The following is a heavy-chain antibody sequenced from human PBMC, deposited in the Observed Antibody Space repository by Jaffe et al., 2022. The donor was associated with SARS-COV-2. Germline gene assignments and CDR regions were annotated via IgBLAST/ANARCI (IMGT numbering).Heavy chain of an antibody. J-gene: IGHJ4*02. CDR2: INVGAGNR. V-gene: IGHV1-3*01. CDR3: ARTVGFTTGDH. Sequence: QVQLVQSGAEVQKPGASVKVSCKAFGYSFTTFGIHWVRQAPGQRLEWMGWINVGAGNRKYSEKFQGRVTITRDTSANTAYMELRSLRSEDTAVYYCARTVGFTTGDHWGQGTLVIVSS. CDR1: GYSFTTFG. D-gene: IGHD1-26*01.